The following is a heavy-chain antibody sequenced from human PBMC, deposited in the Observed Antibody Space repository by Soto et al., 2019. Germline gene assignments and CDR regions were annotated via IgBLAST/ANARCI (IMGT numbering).Heavy chain of an antibody. V-gene: IGHV3-23*01. Sequence: EVQLLESGGGLVQPGGSLRLSCEASGFTFSSYAMSWVRQAPGKGLEWVSTISGSGDFTYYADSVKGRLTISRDNSKNTLYLQMKSMRAEDTAVYYCAKDHYYDSSGYEGAFDIWGQGTMVTVSS. CDR2: ISGSGDFT. D-gene: IGHD3-22*01. CDR1: GFTFSSYA. J-gene: IGHJ3*02. CDR3: AKDHYYDSSGYEGAFDI.